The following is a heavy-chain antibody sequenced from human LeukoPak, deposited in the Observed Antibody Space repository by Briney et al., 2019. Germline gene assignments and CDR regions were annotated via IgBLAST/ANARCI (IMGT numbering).Heavy chain of an antibody. V-gene: IGHV4-59*12. CDR3: ARGQLLWFGELLKMNWFDP. CDR2: IYYSGST. Sequence: PSETLSLTCTVSGGSISSYYWSWIRQPPGKGLEWIGYIYYSGSTNYNPSLKSRVTISVDTSKNQFSLKLSSVTAADTAVYYCARGQLLWFGELLKMNWFDPWGQGTLVTVSS. D-gene: IGHD3-10*01. CDR1: GGSISSYY. J-gene: IGHJ5*02.